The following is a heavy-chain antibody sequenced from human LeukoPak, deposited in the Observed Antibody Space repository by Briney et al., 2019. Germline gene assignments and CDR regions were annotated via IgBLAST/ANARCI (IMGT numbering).Heavy chain of an antibody. CDR1: GGSISSYY. V-gene: IGHV4-59*01. Sequence: SATLSLTCTVSGGSISSYYWSWIRQPPGKGLEWIGYIYYSGSTNYNPSLKSRVTISVDTSKNQFSLKLSSVTAADTAVYYCARVLPSPEYYDFWSGYYPGAWFDYWGQGTLVTVSS. D-gene: IGHD3-3*01. CDR3: ARVLPSPEYYDFWSGYYPGAWFDY. J-gene: IGHJ4*02. CDR2: IYYSGST.